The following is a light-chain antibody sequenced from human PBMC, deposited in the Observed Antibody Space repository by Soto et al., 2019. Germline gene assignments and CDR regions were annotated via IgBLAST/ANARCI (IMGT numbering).Light chain of an antibody. CDR2: KAS. CDR1: RSASDW. Sequence: DIQMTQSPSTLSASVGERVTITCRASRSASDWLAWYQQRPGEAPKMLISKASTLESGVPSRFNGSGSGTHFTLTITSLQPDDSATYYCQQYNTYSATFGQGTKVDSK. CDR3: QQYNTYSAT. V-gene: IGKV1-5*03. J-gene: IGKJ1*01.